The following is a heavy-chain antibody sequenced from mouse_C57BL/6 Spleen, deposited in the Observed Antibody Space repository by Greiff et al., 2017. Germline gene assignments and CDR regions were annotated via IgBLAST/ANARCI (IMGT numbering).Heavy chain of an antibody. J-gene: IGHJ4*01. CDR3: ARSGPYAMDY. V-gene: IGHV1-81*01. D-gene: IGHD3-1*01. CDR1: GYTFTSYG. CDR2: IYPSSGNT. Sequence: VKVVESGAELARPGASVKLSCKASGYTFTSYGISWVKQRTGQGLEWIGEIYPSSGNTYYNEKFKGKATLTADKSSSTAYMELRSLTSEDSAVYFCARSGPYAMDYWGQGTSVTVSS.